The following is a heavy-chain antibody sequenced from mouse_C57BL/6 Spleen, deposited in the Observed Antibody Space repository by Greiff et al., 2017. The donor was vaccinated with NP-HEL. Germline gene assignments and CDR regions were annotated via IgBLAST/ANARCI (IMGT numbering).Heavy chain of an antibody. CDR1: GFTFSSYA. J-gene: IGHJ2*01. V-gene: IGHV5-4*03. CDR3: ARGAKRYFDY. Sequence: EVKLMESGGGLVKPGGSLKLSCAASGFTFSSYAMSWVRQTPEKRLEWVATISDGGSYTYYPDNVKGRFTISRDNAKNNLYLQMSHLKSEDTAMYYCARGAKRYFDYWGQGTTLTVSS. CDR2: ISDGGSYT. D-gene: IGHD1-3*01.